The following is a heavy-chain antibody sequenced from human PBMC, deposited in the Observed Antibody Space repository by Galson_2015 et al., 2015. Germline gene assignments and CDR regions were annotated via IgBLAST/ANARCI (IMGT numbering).Heavy chain of an antibody. CDR3: AKDLRQQLVLGAFDI. D-gene: IGHD6-13*01. CDR2: ISYDDGSNK. CDR1: GFTFSSYG. J-gene: IGHJ3*02. V-gene: IGHV3-30*18. Sequence: SLRLSCAASGFTFSSYGMHWVRQAPGKGLEWVAVISYDDGSNKYYADSVKGRFTISRDNSKNTLYLQMNSLGAEDTAVYYCAKDLRQQLVLGAFDIWGQGTMVTVSS.